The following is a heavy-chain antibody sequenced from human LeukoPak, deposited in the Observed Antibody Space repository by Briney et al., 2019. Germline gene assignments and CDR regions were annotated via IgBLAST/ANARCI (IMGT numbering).Heavy chain of an antibody. CDR3: TTEQWGAIYTHLAS. CDR2: IKGKSDGGAA. CDR1: GFTVTNAW. D-gene: IGHD4/OR15-4a*01. V-gene: IGHV3-15*01. J-gene: IGHJ4*02. Sequence: PGGSLRLSCAASGFTVTNAWMSWVRQPPGKGLEWVGRIKGKSDGGAADYAAPVKGRFTISRDDSKNTLYVQMNSLKTEDTAVYYCTTEQWGAIYTHLASWGQGSLVTVST.